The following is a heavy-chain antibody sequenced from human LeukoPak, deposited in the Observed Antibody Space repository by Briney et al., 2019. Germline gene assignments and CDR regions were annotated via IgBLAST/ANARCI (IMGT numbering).Heavy chain of an antibody. D-gene: IGHD6-25*01. CDR3: AKGWLGQRLPGF. J-gene: IGHJ4*02. CDR1: GFTFSSDG. V-gene: IGHV3-23*01. CDR2: ISGGGDGT. Sequence: GGPLRLSCAASGFTFSSDGMNWVRQAPGKGLEWVAGISGGGDGTYYADSVKGRFTISRDNSKNTLFLQMNSLRVEDTAVYYCAKGWLGQRLPGFWGQGTLVTVSS.